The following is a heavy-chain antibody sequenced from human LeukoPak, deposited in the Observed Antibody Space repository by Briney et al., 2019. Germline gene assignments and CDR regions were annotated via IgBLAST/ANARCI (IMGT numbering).Heavy chain of an antibody. Sequence: GGSLRLSCAASGFTVSSNYMSWARQAPGKGLEWVSVIYSGGSTYYADSVKGRFTISRDNSKNTLYLQMNSLRAEDTAVYYCARSDGYGLVGIWGQGTMVTVSS. CDR3: ARSDGYGLVGI. CDR2: IYSGGST. CDR1: GFTVSSNY. V-gene: IGHV3-53*01. D-gene: IGHD3-10*01. J-gene: IGHJ3*02.